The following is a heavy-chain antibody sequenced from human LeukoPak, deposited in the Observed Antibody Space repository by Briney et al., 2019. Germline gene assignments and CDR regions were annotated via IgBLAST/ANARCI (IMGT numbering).Heavy chain of an antibody. D-gene: IGHD4-17*01. CDR3: ARAYGDYHDD. V-gene: IGHV4-59*01. CDR2: IYYSGST. Sequence: SETLSLTCTVSGGSISSYYWSWIRQPPGKGLEWIGYIYYSGSTNYNPSLKSRVTISVDTSKNQFSLRLSSVTAAEAAVYYCARAYGDYHDDWGKGTLVTVSS. CDR1: GGSISSYY. J-gene: IGHJ4*01.